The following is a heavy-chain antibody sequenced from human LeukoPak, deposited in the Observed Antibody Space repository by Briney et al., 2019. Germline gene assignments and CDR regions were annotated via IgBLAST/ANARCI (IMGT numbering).Heavy chain of an antibody. D-gene: IGHD2-15*01. CDR1: GFTFSSYA. CDR2: ISGSGGST. V-gene: IGHV3-23*01. CDR3: ARDENAYCSGGSCSYFQH. J-gene: IGHJ1*01. Sequence: GGSLRLSCAASGFTFSSYAMSWVRQAPGKGLEWVSGISGSGGSTYYADSVKGRFTISRDNSKNTLYLQMNSLRGEDTAVYYCARDENAYCSGGSCSYFQHWGQGTLVTVSS.